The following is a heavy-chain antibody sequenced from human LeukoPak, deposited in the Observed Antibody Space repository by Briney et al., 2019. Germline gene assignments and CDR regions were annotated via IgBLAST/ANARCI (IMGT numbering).Heavy chain of an antibody. Sequence: ASVKVSCKASGYTFTGYYMHWVRQAPGQGLEWMGWINPNSGGTNYTQKFQGRVTMTRDTSISTAYMELSRLRSDDTAVYYCARAPRIAAAGSGWFDPWGQGTLVTVSS. V-gene: IGHV1-2*02. CDR2: INPNSGGT. D-gene: IGHD6-13*01. CDR1: GYTFTGYY. J-gene: IGHJ5*02. CDR3: ARAPRIAAAGSGWFDP.